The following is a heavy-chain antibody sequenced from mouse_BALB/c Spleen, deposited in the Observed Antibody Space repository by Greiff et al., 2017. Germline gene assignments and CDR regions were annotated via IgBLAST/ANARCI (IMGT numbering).Heavy chain of an antibody. CDR2: ISSGGGST. CDR3: ARQGYYYGQYYYAMDY. J-gene: IGHJ4*01. CDR1: GFAFSSYD. D-gene: IGHD1-1*01. Sequence: VQLKESGGGLVKPGGSLKLSCAASGFAFSSYDMSWVRQTPEKRLEWVAYISSGGGSTYYPDTVKGRFTISRDNAKNTLYLQMSSLKSEDTAMYYCARQGYYYGQYYYAMDYWGQGTSVTVSS. V-gene: IGHV5-12-1*01.